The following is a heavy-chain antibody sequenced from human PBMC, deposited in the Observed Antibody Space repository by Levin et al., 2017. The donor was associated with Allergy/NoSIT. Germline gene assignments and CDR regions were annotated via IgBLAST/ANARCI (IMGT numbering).Heavy chain of an antibody. Sequence: PGGSLRLSCAASGFTFSSYGMHWVRQAPGKGLEWVAVIWYDGSNKYYADSVKGRFTISRDNSKNTLYLQMNSLRAEDTAVYYCAREGQRDVALGLDRWGRGTLVTVSS. D-gene: IGHD2-15*01. V-gene: IGHV3-33*01. CDR1: GFTFSSYG. CDR2: IWYDGSNK. J-gene: IGHJ2*01. CDR3: AREGQRDVALGLDR.